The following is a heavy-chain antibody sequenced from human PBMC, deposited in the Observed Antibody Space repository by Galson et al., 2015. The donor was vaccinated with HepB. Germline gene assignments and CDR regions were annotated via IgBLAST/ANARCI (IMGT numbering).Heavy chain of an antibody. D-gene: IGHD1-26*01. CDR1: GGTFSSYA. CDR3: ARPIVGATSPYYYYYYGMDV. V-gene: IGHV1-69*13. Sequence: SVKVSCKASGGTFSSYAISWVRQAPGQGLEWMGGIIPIFGTANYAQKFQGRVTITADESTSTAYMELSSLRSEDTAVYYCARPIVGATSPYYYYYYGMDVWGQGTTVTVSS. J-gene: IGHJ6*02. CDR2: IIPIFGTA.